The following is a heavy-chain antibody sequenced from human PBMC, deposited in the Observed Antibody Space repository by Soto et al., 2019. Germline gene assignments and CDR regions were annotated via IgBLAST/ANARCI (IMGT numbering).Heavy chain of an antibody. CDR2: TSYDGNNK. CDR1: GFRFKSFV. Sequence: QVQLVESGGGVVQPGTSLRLSCAASGFRFKSFVMHWVRQAPGKGLEWVAFTSYDGNNKDYGDSVKGRFTVSRDNSQNTLHLQMDFLLPEDTALYYCARGGTTGGFDLWGQGTLVSVSS. D-gene: IGHD3-16*01. J-gene: IGHJ4*02. V-gene: IGHV3-30*19. CDR3: ARGGTTGGFDL.